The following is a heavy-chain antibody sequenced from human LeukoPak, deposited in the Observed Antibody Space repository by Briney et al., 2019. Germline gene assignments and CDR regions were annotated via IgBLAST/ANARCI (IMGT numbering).Heavy chain of an antibody. V-gene: IGHV1-46*01. CDR1: GYTFTSYA. CDR3: ARSRTHCSSTSCYGRGYAFDI. Sequence: ASVKVSCKASGYTFTSYAITWVRQAPGQGLEWMGIINPSGGTTSYAQKFQGRVTMTRDMSTSTVYMELSSPRSEDTAVYYCARSRTHCSSTSCYGRGYAFDIWGQGTMVTVSS. J-gene: IGHJ3*02. CDR2: INPSGGTT. D-gene: IGHD2-2*01.